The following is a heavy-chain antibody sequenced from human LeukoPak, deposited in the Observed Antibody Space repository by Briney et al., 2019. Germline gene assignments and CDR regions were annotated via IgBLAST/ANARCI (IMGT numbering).Heavy chain of an antibody. Sequence: SETLSLTCTVSGGSISTSSYHWGWIRQPPGKGLEWIGSIYYSGNTYYNPSLKSRVTISVDTSKNQFSLKLSSVTAADTAVYYCARVITMVRGVHDAFDIWGQGTMVTVSS. V-gene: IGHV4-39*07. D-gene: IGHD3-10*01. CDR3: ARVITMVRGVHDAFDI. CDR2: IYYSGNT. CDR1: GGSISTSSYH. J-gene: IGHJ3*02.